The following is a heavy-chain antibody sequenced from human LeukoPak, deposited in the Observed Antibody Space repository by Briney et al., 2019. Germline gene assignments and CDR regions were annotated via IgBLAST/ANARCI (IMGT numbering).Heavy chain of an antibody. CDR2: ISYDGSNK. CDR3: ARDLGVTTNDY. J-gene: IGHJ4*02. Sequence: GGSLRLSCAASGFTFSSYAMHWVRQAPGKGLEWVAVISYDGSNKYYADSVKGRFTISRDNSKNTLYLQMNSLRAEDTAVYYCARDLGVTTNDYWGQGTLVAVSS. V-gene: IGHV3-30-3*01. CDR1: GFTFSSYA. D-gene: IGHD4-17*01.